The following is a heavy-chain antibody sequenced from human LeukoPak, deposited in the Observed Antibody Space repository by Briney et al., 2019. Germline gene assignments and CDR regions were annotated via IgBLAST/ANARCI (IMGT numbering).Heavy chain of an antibody. CDR1: GFTFSNYL. J-gene: IGHJ4*02. Sequence: GGSLRLSCAASGFTFSNYLMSWVRQAPGKGLEWVANINQDGSEKYSVDSVKGRFTISRDNAKNSLYLQMNSLRAEDTAVYYCARAYYFDSRNYYNPTSSFDYWGQGTLVTVSS. CDR3: ARAYYFDSRNYYNPTSSFDY. D-gene: IGHD3-10*01. CDR2: INQDGSEK. V-gene: IGHV3-7*04.